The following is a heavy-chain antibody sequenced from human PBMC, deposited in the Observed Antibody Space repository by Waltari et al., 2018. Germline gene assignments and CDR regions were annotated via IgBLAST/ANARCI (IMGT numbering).Heavy chain of an antibody. D-gene: IGHD6-19*01. Sequence: QVQLVESGGGVVQPGGSLRLSCAASGFTFSSYGMHWVRQAPGKGLEWVAFIRYDGSNKYYADSVKGRFTISRDNSKNTLYLQMNSLRAEDTAVYYCAKGIPSPRAVAGTGRRGNYWGQGTLVTVSS. J-gene: IGHJ4*02. CDR3: AKGIPSPRAVAGTGRRGNY. V-gene: IGHV3-30*02. CDR2: IRYDGSNK. CDR1: GFTFSSYG.